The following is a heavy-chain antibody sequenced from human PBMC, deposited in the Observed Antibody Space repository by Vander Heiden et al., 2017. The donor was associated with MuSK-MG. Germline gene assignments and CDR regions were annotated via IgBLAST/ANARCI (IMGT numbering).Heavy chain of an antibody. J-gene: IGHJ4*02. CDR2: IKQEGRDK. Sequence: EVQLVESGGGLVQPGGSLRLSCAASGFTFSSFRMSWVRHAPGKGLEWVADIKQEGRDKHYVDSVKGRFTISRDNAKNSLYLQMSSLRVEDTAVYYCVRDGVVVPATLWDWGPGTLVTVSS. CDR1: GFTFSSFR. V-gene: IGHV3-7*03. CDR3: VRDGVVVPATLWD. D-gene: IGHD2-15*01.